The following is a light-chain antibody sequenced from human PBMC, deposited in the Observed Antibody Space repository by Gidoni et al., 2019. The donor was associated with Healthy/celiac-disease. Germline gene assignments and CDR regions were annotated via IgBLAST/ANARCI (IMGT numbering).Light chain of an antibody. Sequence: DIVMTQSPDSLAVSLGERATINCKSSQSVLYSSNNKNYLALYQQKPGQPPKLLIYWASTRESRVPDRFRGIWSGTDFTLTISSLEAEDVAVYYCQQYYSTPETFGQGTKVEIK. V-gene: IGKV4-1*01. CDR3: QQYYSTPET. CDR2: WAS. J-gene: IGKJ1*01. CDR1: QSVLYSSNNKNY.